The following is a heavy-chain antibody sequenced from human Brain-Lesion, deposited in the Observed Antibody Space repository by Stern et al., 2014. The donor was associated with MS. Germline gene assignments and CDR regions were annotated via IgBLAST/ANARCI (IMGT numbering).Heavy chain of an antibody. Sequence: QLQLQESGPGLVKPSQTLSLTCNVSGDSISSGDNYWSWIRQSPGKALEWIGYLYYIGSTFYNPSLKRRVTISVDTSQNQFSLRLSSVTAADTAVYYCARGESSRYYYYFDYWGQGTLVTVSS. CDR2: LYYIGST. CDR1: GDSISSGDNY. D-gene: IGHD3-22*01. V-gene: IGHV4-30-4*01. CDR3: ARGESSRYYYYFDY. J-gene: IGHJ4*02.